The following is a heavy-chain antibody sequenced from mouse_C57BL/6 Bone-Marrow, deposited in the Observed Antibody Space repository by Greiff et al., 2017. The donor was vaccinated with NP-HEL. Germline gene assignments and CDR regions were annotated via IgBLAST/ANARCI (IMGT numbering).Heavy chain of an antibody. J-gene: IGHJ3*01. CDR1: GYTFTSYG. V-gene: IGHV1-81*01. D-gene: IGHD1-1*01. CDR3: ARVTTVVARN. Sequence: VQLVESGAELARPGASVKLSCKASGYTFTSYGISWVKQRTGQGLEWIGEIYPRSGNTYYNEKFKGKATLTADKSSSTAYMELRSLTSEDSAVYFCARVTTVVARNWGQGTLVTVSA. CDR2: IYPRSGNT.